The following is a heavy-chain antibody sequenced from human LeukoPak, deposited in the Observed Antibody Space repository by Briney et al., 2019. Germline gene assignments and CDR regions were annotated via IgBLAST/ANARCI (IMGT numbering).Heavy chain of an antibody. J-gene: IGHJ4*02. CDR1: GFTFSSFS. D-gene: IGHD5-18*01. V-gene: IGHV3-48*04. Sequence: PGGSLRLSCAASGFTFSSFSMNWVRQAPGKGLEWVSYISSSNSTIYYADSVKGRFTISRDNAKNSLYLQMNSLRAEDTAVYYCARDTAYYFDYWGQGTLVTVSS. CDR3: ARDTAYYFDY. CDR2: ISSSNSTI.